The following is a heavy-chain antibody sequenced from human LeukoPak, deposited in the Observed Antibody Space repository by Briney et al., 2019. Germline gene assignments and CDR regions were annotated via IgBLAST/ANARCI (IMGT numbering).Heavy chain of an antibody. Sequence: PGRSLRLSCAASGFTFDDYAMHWVRHAPGKGLEWVSGISWNSGSIGYADSVKGRFTISRDNAKNSLYLQMNSLRAEDTALYYCAKDPGSGSYRWEGFDYWGQGTLVTVSS. CDR3: AKDPGSGSYRWEGFDY. CDR1: GFTFDDYA. J-gene: IGHJ4*02. V-gene: IGHV3-9*01. CDR2: ISWNSGSI. D-gene: IGHD1-26*01.